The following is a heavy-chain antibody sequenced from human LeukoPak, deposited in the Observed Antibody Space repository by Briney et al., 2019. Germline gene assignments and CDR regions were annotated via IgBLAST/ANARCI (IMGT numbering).Heavy chain of an antibody. J-gene: IGHJ3*02. D-gene: IGHD3-3*01. Sequence: PGGSMRLSCAASGFSFYSYNMNWVRQAPGKGLEWVSYIGWSDSSIYYADSVKGRFTISRDSAKNSLYLQMNSLRDEDTAVYYCARDREWAFDIWGQGTMVTVSS. V-gene: IGHV3-48*02. CDR1: GFSFYSYN. CDR3: ARDREWAFDI. CDR2: IGWSDSSI.